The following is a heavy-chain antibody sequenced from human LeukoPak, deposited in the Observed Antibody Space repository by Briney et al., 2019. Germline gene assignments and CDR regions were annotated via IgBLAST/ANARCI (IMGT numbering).Heavy chain of an antibody. CDR3: AGGLWFGELSQDDAFDI. V-gene: IGHV4-4*07. CDR1: GGSISSYY. Sequence: SETLSLTCTVSGGSISSYYWSWIRQPAGKGLEWIGRIYTSGSTNYNPSLKSRVTMSVDTSKNQFSLKLSSVTAADTAVYYCAGGLWFGELSQDDAFDIWGQGTMVTVSS. D-gene: IGHD3-10*01. J-gene: IGHJ3*02. CDR2: IYTSGST.